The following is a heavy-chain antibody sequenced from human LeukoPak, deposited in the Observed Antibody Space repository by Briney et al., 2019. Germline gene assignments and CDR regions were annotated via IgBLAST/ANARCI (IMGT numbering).Heavy chain of an antibody. CDR1: GGSIISSSYY. Sequence: SETLSLTCTVSGGSIISSSYYWGWIRQPPGKGLEWIGSIYYSGSTYYNPSLKSRVTISVDTSKNQYSLKLSSVTAPDTARYNRGRALHIIAVAGTVYYMDVWGKGTTVTVSS. J-gene: IGHJ6*03. CDR3: GRALHIIAVAGTVYYMDV. D-gene: IGHD6-19*01. CDR2: IYYSGST. V-gene: IGHV4-39*02.